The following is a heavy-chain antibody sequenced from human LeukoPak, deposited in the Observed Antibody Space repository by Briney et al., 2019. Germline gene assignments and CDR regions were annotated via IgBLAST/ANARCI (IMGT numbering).Heavy chain of an antibody. J-gene: IGHJ4*02. CDR3: ARDKGLLFDY. V-gene: IGHV3-66*01. D-gene: IGHD1-26*01. CDR2: IYSDGST. CDR1: GFSVSSNY. Sequence: GGSLRLSCAASGFSVSSNYMSWVRQAPGKGLEWVSVIYSDGSTYYADSVKGRFTISRDNARNSLYLQMNSLRAEDTAVYYCARDKGLLFDYWGQGTLVTVSS.